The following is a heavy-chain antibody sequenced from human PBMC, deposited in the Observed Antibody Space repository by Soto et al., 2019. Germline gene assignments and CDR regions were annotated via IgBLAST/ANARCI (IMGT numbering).Heavy chain of an antibody. CDR1: GFTFSDYY. D-gene: IGHD3-16*01. V-gene: IGHV3-11*01. CDR2: ISSSGSTI. J-gene: IGHJ6*03. Sequence: GGSLRLSCAASGFTFSDYYMSWIRQAPGKGLEWVSYISSSGSTIYYADSVKGRFTISRDNAKNSLYLQMKSLRAEDTAVYYCASPNFMITFGGVNSYMDVWGKGTTVTVSS. CDR3: ASPNFMITFGGVNSYMDV.